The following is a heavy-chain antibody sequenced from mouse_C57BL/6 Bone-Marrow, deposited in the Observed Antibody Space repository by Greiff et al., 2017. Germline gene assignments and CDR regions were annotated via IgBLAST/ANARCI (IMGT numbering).Heavy chain of an antibody. J-gene: IGHJ3*01. V-gene: IGHV1-5*01. Sequence: VQLQQSGTVLARPGASVKMSCKTSGYTFTSYWMHWVKQRPGQGLEWIGAIYPGNSDTSYNQKFKGKAKLTAVTSASTAYMELSSLTNEDSAVYYCTRCPYYYGSSYAWFAYWGQGTLGTVSA. CDR3: TRCPYYYGSSYAWFAY. CDR2: IYPGNSDT. CDR1: GYTFTSYW. D-gene: IGHD1-1*01.